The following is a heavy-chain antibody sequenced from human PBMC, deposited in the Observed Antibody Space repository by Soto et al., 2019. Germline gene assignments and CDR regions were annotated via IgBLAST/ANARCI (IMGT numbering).Heavy chain of an antibody. CDR3: LRDDRAISGVVTLDY. V-gene: IGHV1-3*01. J-gene: IGHJ4*02. Sequence: QVQLVQSGAEVKRPGASVRVSCKASGYNFKNYAIHWVRQAPGQRLEWMGWSNEGSGNSRYSQKFQGRVFITRDTSAKTVYMDLSSLKSEDTAPYYCLRDDRAISGVVTLDYWGPGTLVTVSS. CDR2: SNEGSGNS. D-gene: IGHD3-3*01. CDR1: GYNFKNYA.